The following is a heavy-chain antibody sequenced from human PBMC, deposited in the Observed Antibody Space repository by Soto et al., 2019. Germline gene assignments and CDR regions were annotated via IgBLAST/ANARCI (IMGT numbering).Heavy chain of an antibody. CDR2: IYHSGDT. V-gene: IGHV4-4*02. CDR3: ARETYSNYGGWIDF. Sequence: QVQLQASGPRLVKPSGTLSLTCTVSGGSITSNNWWTWVRQPPGKGLEWIGEIYHSGDTNYKSSHESRVSISLDKSKNQTSLRLNSVTAADTAVYYCARETYSNYGGWIDFWGQGALVTVSS. CDR1: GGSITSNNW. J-gene: IGHJ4*02. D-gene: IGHD4-4*01.